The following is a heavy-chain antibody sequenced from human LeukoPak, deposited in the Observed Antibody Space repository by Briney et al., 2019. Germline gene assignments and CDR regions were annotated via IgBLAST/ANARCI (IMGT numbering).Heavy chain of an antibody. J-gene: IGHJ5*02. CDR2: IYPGDSDT. Sequence: GESLKISCKGSGYSFTSYWIGWVRQMPGKGLEWMGIIYPGDSDTRYSPSFQGQVTISADKSISTAYLQWSSLKASDTAMYYCARQHHPLVAARPLNWFDPWGQGTLVTVSS. V-gene: IGHV5-51*01. D-gene: IGHD6-6*01. CDR3: ARQHHPLVAARPLNWFDP. CDR1: GYSFTSYW.